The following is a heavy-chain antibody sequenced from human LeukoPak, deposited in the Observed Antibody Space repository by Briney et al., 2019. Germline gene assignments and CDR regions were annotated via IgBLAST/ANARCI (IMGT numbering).Heavy chain of an antibody. CDR1: GFTFSSYG. Sequence: PGGSLRLSCAASGFTFSSYGIHWVRQAPGKGLEWVAVISYDGSNKYYADSVKGRFTISRDNSKNTLYLQMNSLRAEDTAVYYCAKTDSSSWYFNAFDIWGQGTMVTVSS. D-gene: IGHD6-13*01. CDR3: AKTDSSSWYFNAFDI. CDR2: ISYDGSNK. J-gene: IGHJ3*02. V-gene: IGHV3-30*18.